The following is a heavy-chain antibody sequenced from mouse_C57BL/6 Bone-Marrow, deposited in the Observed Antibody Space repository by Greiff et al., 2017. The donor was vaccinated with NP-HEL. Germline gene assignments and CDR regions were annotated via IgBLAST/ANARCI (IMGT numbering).Heavy chain of an antibody. Sequence: QVQLQQPGAVLVKPGASVKMSCKASGYTFTSYWITWVKQRPGQGLEWIGDIYPGSGSTNYNEKFKSKATLTVDTSSSTAYMQLSSLTTEDTAVYECARRECLYAMDDWGKGTSVTVSS. J-gene: IGHJ4*01. CDR3: ARRECLYAMDD. CDR2: IYPGSGST. V-gene: IGHV1-55*01. CDR1: GYTFTSYW.